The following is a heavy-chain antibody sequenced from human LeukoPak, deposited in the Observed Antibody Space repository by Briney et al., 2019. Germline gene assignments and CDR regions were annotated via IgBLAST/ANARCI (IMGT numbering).Heavy chain of an antibody. J-gene: IGHJ6*03. CDR2: IYYSGST. CDR1: GGSISSHY. Sequence: SETLSLTCTVSGGSISSHYWSWIRQPPGKGLEWIGYIYYSGSTNYNPSLKSRVTISVDTSKNQFSLKLSSATAADTAVYYCARAPAAGSYYYYYYYMDVWGKGTTVTVSS. V-gene: IGHV4-59*11. D-gene: IGHD6-13*01. CDR3: ARAPAAGSYYYYYYYMDV.